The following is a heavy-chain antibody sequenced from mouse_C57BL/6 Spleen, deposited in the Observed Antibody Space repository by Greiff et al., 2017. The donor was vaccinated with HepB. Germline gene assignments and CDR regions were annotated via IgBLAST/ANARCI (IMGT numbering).Heavy chain of an antibody. D-gene: IGHD2-1*01. Sequence: VQLVESGPELVKPGASVKISCKASGYAFSSSWMNWVKQRPGKGLEWIGRIYPGDGDTNYNGKFKGKATLTADKSSSTAYMQLSSLTSEDSAVYFCARSHYGNPAMDYWGQGTSVTVSS. V-gene: IGHV1-82*01. J-gene: IGHJ4*01. CDR2: IYPGDGDT. CDR3: ARSHYGNPAMDY. CDR1: GYAFSSSW.